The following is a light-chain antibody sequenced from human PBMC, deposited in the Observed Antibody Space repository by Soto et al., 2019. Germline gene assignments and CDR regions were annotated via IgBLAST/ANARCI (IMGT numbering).Light chain of an antibody. CDR3: QQYTQWPIT. J-gene: IGKJ5*01. Sequence: VMTQSPATLSVSPGERASLSCRASQSVNANYLAWYQQKPGQAPRLLIYGISIRATGIPARFSGSGSGTEFTLSISSLQPEDFAVYYCQQYTQWPITFGQGTRLEIK. CDR2: GIS. V-gene: IGKV3D-15*01. CDR1: QSVNANY.